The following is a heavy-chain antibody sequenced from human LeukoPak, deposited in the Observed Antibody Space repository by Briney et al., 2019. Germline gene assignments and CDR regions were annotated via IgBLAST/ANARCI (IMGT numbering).Heavy chain of an antibody. Sequence: GGSLTLSCAASGFTFSTYAMSWVRQAPGRGPEWLALILDNGSNTFYADSVKGRFTISRDNSKNTLFLHMNSLRAEDTAVYYCAKRLPHNFDYWGQGTLVTVSS. CDR3: AKRLPHNFDY. D-gene: IGHD6-25*01. CDR2: ILDNGSNT. CDR1: GFTFSTYA. V-gene: IGHV3-23*01. J-gene: IGHJ4*02.